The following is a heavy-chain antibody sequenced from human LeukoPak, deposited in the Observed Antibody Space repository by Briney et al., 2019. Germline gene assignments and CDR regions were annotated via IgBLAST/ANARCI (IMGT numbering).Heavy chain of an antibody. CDR1: GFTFCDYY. CDR3: AKVGAWGAFDI. Sequence: GGSLRLSCAASGFTFCDYYMSWIRQAPGKGLEWVSYISTSGSMIYYADSVKGRFTISRDNARNSVYLQMNSLRAEDTAVYYCAKVGAWGAFDIWGQGTMVTVSS. J-gene: IGHJ3*02. D-gene: IGHD3-16*01. V-gene: IGHV3-11*01. CDR2: ISTSGSMI.